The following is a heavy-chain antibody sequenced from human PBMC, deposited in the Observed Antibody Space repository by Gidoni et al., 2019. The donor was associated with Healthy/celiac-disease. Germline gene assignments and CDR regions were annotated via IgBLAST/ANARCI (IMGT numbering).Heavy chain of an antibody. J-gene: IGHJ6*02. CDR1: GFTFSSYA. D-gene: IGHD5-12*01. V-gene: IGHV3-23*01. Sequence: EVQLLESGGGLVQPGGSLRLSCAASGFTFSSYAMSWVRQAPGKGLEWVSAISGSGGSTYYADSVKGRFTISRDNSKNTLYLQMNSLRAEDTAVYYCAKVEGGEWLRFYDYYYGMDVWGQGTTVTVSS. CDR2: ISGSGGST. CDR3: AKVEGGEWLRFYDYYYGMDV.